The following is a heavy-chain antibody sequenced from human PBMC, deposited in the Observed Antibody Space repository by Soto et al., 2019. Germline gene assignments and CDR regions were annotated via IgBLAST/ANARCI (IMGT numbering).Heavy chain of an antibody. CDR2: ISDSGSNT. Sequence: PGGSLRLSCAAFGFKISSSRMNWVRQAPGRGLEWVAYISDSGSNTLYADSVKGRLTVSRDTAKNSLYLQMNSLRAEDTAVYYCARDLITIFGVVIIYYYGMDVWGQGTTVTVSS. D-gene: IGHD3-3*01. V-gene: IGHV3-48*01. CDR3: ARDLITIFGVVIIYYYGMDV. J-gene: IGHJ6*02. CDR1: GFKISSSR.